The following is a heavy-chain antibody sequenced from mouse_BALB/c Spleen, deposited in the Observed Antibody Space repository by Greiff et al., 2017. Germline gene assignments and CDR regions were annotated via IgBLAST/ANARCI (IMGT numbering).Heavy chain of an antibody. Sequence: VQLVESGAELVRPGSSVKISCKASGYAFSSYWMNWVKQRPGQGLEWIGQIYPGDGDTNYNGKFKGKATLTADKSSSTAYMQLSSLTSEDSAVYFCARPGANWEGLDYWGQGTTLTVSS. CDR3: ARPGANWEGLDY. D-gene: IGHD4-1*01. V-gene: IGHV1-80*01. CDR2: IYPGDGDT. CDR1: GYAFSSYW. J-gene: IGHJ2*01.